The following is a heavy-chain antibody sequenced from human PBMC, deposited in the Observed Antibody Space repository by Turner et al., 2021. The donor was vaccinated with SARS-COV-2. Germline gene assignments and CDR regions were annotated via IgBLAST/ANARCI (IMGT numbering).Heavy chain of an antibody. J-gene: IGHJ6*02. CDR3: ARARGGSYYYGMDV. CDR2: ISYDGRNK. Sequence: QVQLVESGGGLVQPVRSLRLSFAASGFTFSTYARHWVRQAPGKGLEWVALISYDGRNKYYADSVKGRFTISRDNSKNTLYLQMNSLRAEDTAVYYCARARGGSYYYGMDVWGQGTTVTVSS. CDR1: GFTFSTYA. V-gene: IGHV3-30*04. D-gene: IGHD2-15*01.